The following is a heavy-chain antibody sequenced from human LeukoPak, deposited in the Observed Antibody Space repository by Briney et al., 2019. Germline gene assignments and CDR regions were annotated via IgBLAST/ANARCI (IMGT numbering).Heavy chain of an antibody. CDR3: ARGASSSSWSDFDY. CDR1: GYTFTSYG. V-gene: IGHV1-69*13. J-gene: IGHJ4*02. D-gene: IGHD6-13*01. CDR2: IIPIFGTA. Sequence: SVKVSCKASGYTFTSYGISWVRQAPGQGLEWMGGIIPIFGTANYAQKFQGRVTITADESTSTAYMELSSLRSEDTAVYYCARGASSSSWSDFDYWGQGTLVTVSS.